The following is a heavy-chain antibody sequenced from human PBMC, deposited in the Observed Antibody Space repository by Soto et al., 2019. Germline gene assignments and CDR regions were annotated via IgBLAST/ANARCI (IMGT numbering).Heavy chain of an antibody. CDR2: IDPSDSYT. D-gene: IGHD3-10*01. CDR3: ARGGAGVRNYYGMDV. CDR1: GYSFTSYW. J-gene: IGHJ6*02. Sequence: GESLKISCKGSGYSFTSYWISWVRQMPGKGLEWMGRIDPSDSYTNYSPSFQGHVTISAGKSISTAYLQWSSLKASDTAMYYCARGGAGVRNYYGMDVWGQGTTVTVSS. V-gene: IGHV5-10-1*01.